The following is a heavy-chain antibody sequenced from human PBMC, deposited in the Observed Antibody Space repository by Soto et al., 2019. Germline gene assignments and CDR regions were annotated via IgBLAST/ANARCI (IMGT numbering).Heavy chain of an antibody. CDR1: GGSISSYY. CDR3: ARGVLGATPYFDY. D-gene: IGHD1-26*01. Sequence: SETLSLTCTVSGGSISSYYWSWIRQPPGKGLEWIGYIYYSGSTNYSPSLKSRVTISVDTSKNQFSLKLSSVTAADTAVYYCARGVLGATPYFDYWGQGTLVTVSS. V-gene: IGHV4-59*01. CDR2: IYYSGST. J-gene: IGHJ4*02.